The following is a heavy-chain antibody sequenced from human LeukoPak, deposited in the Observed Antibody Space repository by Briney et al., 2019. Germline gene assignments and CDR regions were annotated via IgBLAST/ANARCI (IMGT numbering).Heavy chain of an antibody. J-gene: IGHJ6*04. D-gene: IGHD3-10*02. CDR3: AELGITMIGGV. CDR2: ISSSGSTI. V-gene: IGHV3-48*04. Sequence: GGSLRLSCAASGFTFSSYSMTWVRQAPGKGLEWVSYISSSGSTIYYADSVKGRFTISRDNAKNSLYLQMNSLRAEDTAVYYCAELGITMIGGVWGKGTTVTISS. CDR1: GFTFSSYS.